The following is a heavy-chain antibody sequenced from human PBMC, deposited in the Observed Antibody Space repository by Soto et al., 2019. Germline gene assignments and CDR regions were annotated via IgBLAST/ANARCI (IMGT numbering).Heavy chain of an antibody. CDR3: ERGGLDYSNSDTSSYWCFDY. J-gene: IGHJ2*01. V-gene: IGHV1-46*01. CDR2: INPSGGST. Sequence: ASVKVSCKASGYTFTSYYMHWVRQAPGQGLEWMGIINPSGGSTSYAQKFQGRVTMNRDTYTSTVYMELNSLRSEDTAVYDCERGGLDYSNSDTSSYWCFDYWGRGTLVTVSS. D-gene: IGHD4-4*01. CDR1: GYTFTSYY.